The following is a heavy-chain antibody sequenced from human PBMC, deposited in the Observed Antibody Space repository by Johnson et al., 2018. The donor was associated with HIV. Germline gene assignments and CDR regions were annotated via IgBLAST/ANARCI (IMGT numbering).Heavy chain of an antibody. Sequence: QVQLVESGGGAVQPGKSLRLACAASGFTFSGYGMHWVRQAPGKGLEWVAVISYDGSNKYYADSMKGRSTISRDNTKNTLYLQINSLKTEDTAVYYCAKLGEDVGINGFGIWGQGTMVTVSS. CDR2: ISYDGSNK. V-gene: IGHV3-30*18. CDR3: AKLGEDVGINGFGI. J-gene: IGHJ3*02. D-gene: IGHD7-27*01. CDR1: GFTFSGYG.